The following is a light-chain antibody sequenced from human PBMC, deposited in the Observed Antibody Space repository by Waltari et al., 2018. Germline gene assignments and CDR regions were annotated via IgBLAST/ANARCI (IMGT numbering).Light chain of an antibody. Sequence: DIQMTQPPSSLSASVGDQVPITCRASQNIRIYLNWYQQKPGKAPRLLIYAASSLQSEVPSRFSGSGSGTDFTLTISRLQPEDFATYYCQQSYSSPRHTFGQGTKVEIK. V-gene: IGKV1-39*01. J-gene: IGKJ2*01. CDR3: QQSYSSPRHT. CDR2: AAS. CDR1: QNIRIY.